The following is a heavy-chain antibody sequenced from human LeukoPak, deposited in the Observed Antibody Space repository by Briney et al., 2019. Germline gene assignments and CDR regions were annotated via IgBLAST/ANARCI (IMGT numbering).Heavy chain of an antibody. J-gene: IGHJ4*02. D-gene: IGHD3-22*01. CDR1: GFTFSSYA. CDR3: TTYYYDSSGYYYIDY. V-gene: IGHV3-15*01. CDR2: IKSKTDGGTT. Sequence: GGSLRLSCAASGFTFSSYAMHWVRQAPGKGLEWVGRIKSKTDGGTTDYAAPVKGRFTISRDDSKNTLYLQMNSLKTEDTAVYYCTTYYYDSSGYYYIDYWGQGTLVTVSS.